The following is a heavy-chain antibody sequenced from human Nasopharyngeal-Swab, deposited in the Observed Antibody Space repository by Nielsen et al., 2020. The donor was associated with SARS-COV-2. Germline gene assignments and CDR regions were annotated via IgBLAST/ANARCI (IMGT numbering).Heavy chain of an antibody. D-gene: IGHD6-6*01. Sequence: GESLKISCAASGFTFSGYWMSWVRQAPGKGLEWVANIKQDGSEKYYVDSVKGRFTISRDNAKNSLYLQMNSLRAEDTAVYYCARSAARSWFDPWGQGTLVTVSS. CDR3: ARSAARSWFDP. J-gene: IGHJ5*02. CDR1: GFTFSGYW. V-gene: IGHV3-7*01. CDR2: IKQDGSEK.